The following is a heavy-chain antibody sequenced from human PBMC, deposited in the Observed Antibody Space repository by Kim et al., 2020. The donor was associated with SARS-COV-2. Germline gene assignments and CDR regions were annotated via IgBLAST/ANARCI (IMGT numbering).Heavy chain of an antibody. CDR2: ISAYNGNT. V-gene: IGHV1-18*01. CDR1: GYTFTSYG. CDR3: ARSPGHYYYYGMDV. J-gene: IGHJ6*02. Sequence: ASVKVSCKASGYTFTSYGISWVRQAPGQGLEWMGWISAYNGNTNYAQKLQGRVTMTTDTSTSTAYMELRSLRSDDTAVYYCARSPGHYYYYGMDVWGQGTTVTVSS.